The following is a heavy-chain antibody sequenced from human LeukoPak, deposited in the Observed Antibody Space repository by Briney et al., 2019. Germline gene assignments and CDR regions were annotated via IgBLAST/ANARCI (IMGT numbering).Heavy chain of an antibody. D-gene: IGHD2-21*01. CDR1: GGSCSDYY. CDR2: THTYGDL. Sequence: PSETLSLTCAVDGGSCSDYYCSWIRQPQGKGLEWIGETHTYGDLYYNSSLRSRLTISIDTSKTQFSLRLTSLTAADTAFYYCARGRDRSKAGEHWGQGTLVTVSS. CDR3: ARGRDRSKAGEH. V-gene: IGHV4-34*01. J-gene: IGHJ4*02.